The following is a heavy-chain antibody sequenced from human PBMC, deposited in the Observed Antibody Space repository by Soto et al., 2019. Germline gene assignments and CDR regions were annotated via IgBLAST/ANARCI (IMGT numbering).Heavy chain of an antibody. V-gene: IGHV3-53*01. CDR2: IYSGRST. CDR1: GLPFSSND. Sequence: EVQLVESGGGVIQPGGYLRLSCAASGLPFSSNDMNSVRQAPGKGLEWVSLIYSGRSTYYADCVKGRFTISRDNSNNTLYLQMSSLRAEDTAVYYCATRPLLPGAPWGQGTMVTVSS. D-gene: IGHD3-22*01. J-gene: IGHJ3*01. CDR3: ATRPLLPGAP.